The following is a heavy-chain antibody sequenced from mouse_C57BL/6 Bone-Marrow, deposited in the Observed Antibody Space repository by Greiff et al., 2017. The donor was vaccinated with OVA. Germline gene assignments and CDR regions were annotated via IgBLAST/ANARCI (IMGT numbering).Heavy chain of an antibody. CDR2: IYPGSGST. CDR1: GYTFTSYW. V-gene: IGHV1-55*01. CDR3: ARGSYYGSSLDY. Sequence: QVQLQQPGAELVKPGASVKMSCKASGYTFTSYWITWVKQRPGQGLEWIGDIYPGSGSTNYNEKFKSKATLTVDTSSSTAYMQLSSLTSEDSAVYYCARGSYYGSSLDYWGKGTTLTVSS. D-gene: IGHD1-1*01. J-gene: IGHJ2*01.